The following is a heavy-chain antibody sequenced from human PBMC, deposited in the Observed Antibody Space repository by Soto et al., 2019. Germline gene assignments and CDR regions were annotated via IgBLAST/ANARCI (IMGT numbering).Heavy chain of an antibody. D-gene: IGHD3-3*01. CDR2: ISGSGGST. CDR1: GFTFSSYA. J-gene: IGHJ3*02. CDR3: AKQKTDFWSGSDAFDI. V-gene: IGHV3-23*01. Sequence: GGSLRLSCAASGFTFSSYAMSWVRQAPGKGLEWVSAISGSGGSTYYADSVKGRFTISRDNSKNTLYLQMNSLRAEDTAVYYCAKQKTDFWSGSDAFDISGQGTMVTVSS.